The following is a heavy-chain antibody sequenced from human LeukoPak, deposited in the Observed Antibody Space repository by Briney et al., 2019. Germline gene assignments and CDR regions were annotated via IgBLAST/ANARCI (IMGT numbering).Heavy chain of an antibody. CDR1: GFIFTTYA. D-gene: IGHD4-11*01. CDR2: ISSSSRYI. CDR3: ARDGTTRDDY. V-gene: IGHV3-21*01. J-gene: IGHJ4*02. Sequence: GGSLGLSCAASGFIFTTYAMIWVRQAPGKGLEWVSFISSSSRYIYYADSVKGRFTISRDNAKNSLYLQMNSLRAEDTAVYYCARDGTTRDDYWGQGTLVAVSS.